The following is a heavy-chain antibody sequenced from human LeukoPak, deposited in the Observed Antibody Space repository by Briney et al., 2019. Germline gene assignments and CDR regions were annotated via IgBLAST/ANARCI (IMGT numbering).Heavy chain of an antibody. V-gene: IGHV1-18*01. Sequence: ASVKVSCKASGYTFTSYGISWVRQAPGQGLEWMGWISAYNGNTNYAQKLQARVTMTTDTSTSTAYMELRSLRSDDTAVYYCARSPSRYCSSTSCSPLGDAWGQGTLVTVSS. CDR3: ARSPSRYCSSTSCSPLGDA. J-gene: IGHJ5*02. CDR2: ISAYNGNT. D-gene: IGHD2-2*01. CDR1: GYTFTSYG.